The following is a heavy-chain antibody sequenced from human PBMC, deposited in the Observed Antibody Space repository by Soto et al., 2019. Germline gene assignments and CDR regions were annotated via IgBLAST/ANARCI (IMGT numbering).Heavy chain of an antibody. V-gene: IGHV1-18*01. D-gene: IGHD3-22*01. CDR1: GYTFTSYG. J-gene: IGHJ4*02. Sequence: ASVQVSCKASGYTFTSYGISWVRQAPGQGLEWMGWISAYNGNTNYAQKLQGRVTMTTDTSTSTAYMELRSLRSDDTAVYYCARYWYYYNSRGYYLLAGPFDSWGPGTLVTVSS. CDR3: ARYWYYYNSRGYYLLAGPFDS. CDR2: ISAYNGNT.